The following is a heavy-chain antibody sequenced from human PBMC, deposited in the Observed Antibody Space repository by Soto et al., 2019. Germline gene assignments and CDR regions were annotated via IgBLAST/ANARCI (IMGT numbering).Heavy chain of an antibody. J-gene: IGHJ3*02. CDR2: ISGSGGAT. CDR1: RFPFNSYA. D-gene: IGHD2-15*01. CDR3: AKDLAVGDPRDFAI. V-gene: IGHV3-23*01. Sequence: EVQLLEPGGGLVQPGGSLRLACAASRFPFNSYAMSWVRQAPGKGLEWVSAISGSGGATYYAGSVKGRSTISRDNSKHTLHLQMDRLRVQDTAINPCAKDLAVGDPRDFAIWGQGPMVTVSS.